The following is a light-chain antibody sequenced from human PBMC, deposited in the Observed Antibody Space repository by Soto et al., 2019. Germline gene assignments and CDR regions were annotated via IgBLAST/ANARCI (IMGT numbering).Light chain of an antibody. CDR2: DAS. CDR1: QSASGW. V-gene: IGKV1-5*01. Sequence: DIQMTQSPSTLSASVGDTVTVTCRASQSASGWLACYQQKTGEAPKLLIYDASALPSGVPSRFSGSGSGTKFTLTIASLQHDDFATYYCQQYEAFSGTFGQGTKVEI. CDR3: QQYEAFSGT. J-gene: IGKJ1*01.